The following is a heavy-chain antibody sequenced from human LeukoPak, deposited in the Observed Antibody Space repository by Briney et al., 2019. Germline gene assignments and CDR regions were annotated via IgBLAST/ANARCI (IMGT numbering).Heavy chain of an antibody. Sequence: SVKLSCKASGGTFSSYAISWVRQAPGQGLEWMGGIIPIFGTANYAQKFQGRVTITADESTSTAYMELSSLRSEDTAVYYCASLVIAVAGNAFDIWGQGTMVTVSS. CDR3: ASLVIAVAGNAFDI. V-gene: IGHV1-69*13. CDR2: IIPIFGTA. J-gene: IGHJ3*02. D-gene: IGHD6-19*01. CDR1: GGTFSSYA.